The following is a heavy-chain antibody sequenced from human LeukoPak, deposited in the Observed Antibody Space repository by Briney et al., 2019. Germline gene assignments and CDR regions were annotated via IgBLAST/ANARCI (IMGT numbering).Heavy chain of an antibody. CDR2: IYTSGST. CDR3: ARVKDGSSWDNWYFDL. J-gene: IGHJ2*01. D-gene: IGHD6-13*01. V-gene: IGHV4-4*07. CDR1: GRSISSYY. Sequence: TSETLSLTCSVSGRSISSYYWSWIRQPAGKGLEWIGRIYTSGSTNYNPSLKSRVTMSVDTSKNQFSLKLSSVTAADTAVYYCARVKDGSSWDNWYFDLWGRGTLVTVSS.